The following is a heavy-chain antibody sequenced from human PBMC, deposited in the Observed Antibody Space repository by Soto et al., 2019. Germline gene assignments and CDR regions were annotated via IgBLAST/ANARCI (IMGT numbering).Heavy chain of an antibody. Sequence: ASVKVSCKVSGYTLTELSMHWVRQAPGKGLEWMGGFDPEDGETIYAQKFQGRVTMTEDTSTDTAYMELSSLRSEDTAVYYCATSPYYYDSSGRDAFDIWGQGTMVTV. CDR3: ATSPYYYDSSGRDAFDI. J-gene: IGHJ3*02. CDR1: GYTLTELS. CDR2: FDPEDGET. D-gene: IGHD3-22*01. V-gene: IGHV1-24*01.